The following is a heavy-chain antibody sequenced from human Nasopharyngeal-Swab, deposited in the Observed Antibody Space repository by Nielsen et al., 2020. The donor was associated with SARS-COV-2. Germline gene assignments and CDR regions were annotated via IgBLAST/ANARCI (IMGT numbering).Heavy chain of an antibody. J-gene: IGHJ4*02. CDR1: GGSISSGSIRSYY. CDR3: AREVVGGLVDS. CDR2: FSYTGIT. D-gene: IGHD1-26*01. V-gene: IGHV4-61*01. Sequence: GSLRLSCTVSGGSISSGSIRSYYWSWIRQPPGKGLEWIGYFSYTGITNYNPSLKSPVTISVDMSKNQFSLKLCSVAAADTAVYYCAREVVGGLVDSWGQGTLVTVSS.